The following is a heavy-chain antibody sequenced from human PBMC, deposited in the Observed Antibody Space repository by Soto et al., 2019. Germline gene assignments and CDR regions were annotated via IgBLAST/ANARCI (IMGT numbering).Heavy chain of an antibody. D-gene: IGHD2-15*01. CDR2: IWYDGSNK. CDR1: GFTFSSYG. J-gene: IGHJ6*02. V-gene: IGHV3-33*01. Sequence: GGSLRLSCAASGFTFSSYGMHWVRQAPGKGLEWVAVIWYDGSNKYYADSVKGRFTISRDNSKNTLYLQMNSLRAEDTAVYYCARDHGVVVASTYGMDVWGQGTTVTVSS. CDR3: ARDHGVVVASTYGMDV.